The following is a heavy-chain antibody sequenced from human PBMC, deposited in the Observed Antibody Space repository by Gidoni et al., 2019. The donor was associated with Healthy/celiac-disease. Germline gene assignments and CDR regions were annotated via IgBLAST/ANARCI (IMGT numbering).Heavy chain of an antibody. J-gene: IGHJ4*02. CDR2: IIPILGIA. V-gene: IGHV1-69*02. CDR1: RGTFSSYT. D-gene: IGHD3-22*01. CDR3: AREIREVVIEYYFDY. Sequence: QVQLVQSGAEVKKPGSSVKVSCKASRGTFSSYTISWVRQAPGQGLEWMGRIIPILGIANYAQKFQGRVTITADKSTSTAYMELSSLRSEDTAVYYCAREIREVVIEYYFDYWGQGTLVTVSS.